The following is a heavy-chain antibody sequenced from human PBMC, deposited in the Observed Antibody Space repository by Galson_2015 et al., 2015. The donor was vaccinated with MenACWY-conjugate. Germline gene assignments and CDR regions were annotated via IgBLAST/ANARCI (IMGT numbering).Heavy chain of an antibody. V-gene: IGHV4-61*08. CDR1: GASLSSTGHY. CDR2: IYYSGTT. D-gene: IGHD1-1*01. CDR3: ARVIPRKYTTTWNVYYFDY. J-gene: IGHJ4*02. Sequence: ETLSLTCTVSGASLSSTGHYWSWIRQPPGKGLEWIGYIYYSGTTNYNPSLKSRVTISVDTSENQFSLRLRSVTAADTAVYYCARVIPRKYTTTWNVYYFDYWGQGTLVTVSS.